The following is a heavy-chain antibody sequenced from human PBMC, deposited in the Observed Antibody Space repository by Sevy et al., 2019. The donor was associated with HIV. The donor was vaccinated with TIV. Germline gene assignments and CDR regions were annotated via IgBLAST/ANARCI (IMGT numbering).Heavy chain of an antibody. Sequence: KQSQTLSLTCTVSGGSISSYYWSWIRQPAGKGLEGFGRLYTTGSTNYNPSLKSLVTMSVDASKNQFSLKLSSVTAADTAVYYCASVIAVAGRVSFDIWGQWTMVTVSS. CDR3: ASVIAVAGRVSFDI. D-gene: IGHD6-19*01. V-gene: IGHV4-4*07. J-gene: IGHJ3*02. CDR1: GGSISSYY. CDR2: LYTTGST.